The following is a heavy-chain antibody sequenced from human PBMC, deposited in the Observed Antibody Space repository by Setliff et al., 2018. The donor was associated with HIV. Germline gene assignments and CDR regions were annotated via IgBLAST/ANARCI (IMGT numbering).Heavy chain of an antibody. CDR1: GGFLSSTSYY. CDR3: ARLGVRGVEFDS. J-gene: IGHJ4*02. V-gene: IGHV4-39*01. CDR2: IYYSGTT. D-gene: IGHD3-10*01. Sequence: LSLTCTVSGGFLSSTSYYWGWIRQPPGKGLEWIGSIYYSGTTYYNPSLESRVTISIDTPTNQFSLRLNSVTAADTAVFYCARLGVRGVEFDSWGQGTLVTVSS.